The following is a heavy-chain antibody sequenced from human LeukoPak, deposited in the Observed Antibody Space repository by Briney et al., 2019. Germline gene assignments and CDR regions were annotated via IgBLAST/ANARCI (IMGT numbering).Heavy chain of an antibody. V-gene: IGHV4-61*02. D-gene: IGHD3-10*01. CDR2: IYTSGST. Sequence: SETLSLTCTVSGGSISSGSYYWSWIRQPAGKGLEWIGRIYTSGSTNYNPSLKSRVTISVDTSKNQFSLKRSSVTAADTAVYYCARGSLWFGEYPFDYWGQGTLVTVSS. CDR1: GGSISSGSYY. CDR3: ARGSLWFGEYPFDY. J-gene: IGHJ4*02.